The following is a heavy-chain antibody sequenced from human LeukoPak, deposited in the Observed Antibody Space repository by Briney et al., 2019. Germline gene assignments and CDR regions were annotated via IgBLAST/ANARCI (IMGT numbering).Heavy chain of an antibody. CDR2: ISYDGSNK. J-gene: IGHJ4*02. CDR1: GYTFTDYY. Sequence: GASVTVSFKSSGYTFTDYYMHWVRQAPGKGLEWVAVISYDGSNKYYADSVKGRFTISRDNSKNTLYLQMNSLRAEDTAVYYCAREIAARPFDYWGQGTLVTVSS. V-gene: IGHV3-30-3*01. CDR3: AREIAARPFDY. D-gene: IGHD6-6*01.